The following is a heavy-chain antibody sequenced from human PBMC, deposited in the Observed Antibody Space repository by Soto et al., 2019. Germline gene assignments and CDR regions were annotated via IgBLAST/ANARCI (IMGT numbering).Heavy chain of an antibody. V-gene: IGHV4-31*03. J-gene: IGHJ6*02. D-gene: IGHD4-4*01. Sequence: SETLSLTCTVSGGSISSGGYYWSWIRQHPGKGLEWIGYIYYSGSTYYNPSLKSRVTISVDTSKNQFSLKLSSVTAADTAVYSCARDSMWVTTNDYYGMGVWGQGTTVTVSS. CDR3: ARDSMWVTTNDYYGMGV. CDR1: GGSISSGGYY. CDR2: IYYSGST.